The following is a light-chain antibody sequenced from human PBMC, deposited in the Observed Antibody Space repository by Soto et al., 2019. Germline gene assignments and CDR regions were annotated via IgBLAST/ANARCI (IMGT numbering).Light chain of an antibody. CDR1: HDVSRN. Sequence: DIQMTQSPSSLSASVGDRVTIACRSSHDVSRNLNWLQQKRGEAPKLLIYDASNLERRVPSRFSGSEFWMDFILTISSLQPEDVATYYCQQYSSMLSFGEGT. CDR2: DAS. V-gene: IGKV1-33*01. CDR3: QQYSSMLS. J-gene: IGKJ4*01.